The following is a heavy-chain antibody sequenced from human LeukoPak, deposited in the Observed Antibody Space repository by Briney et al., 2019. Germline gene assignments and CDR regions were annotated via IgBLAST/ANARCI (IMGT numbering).Heavy chain of an antibody. CDR2: INRNSGDT. D-gene: IGHD1-26*01. Sequence: ASVTVSCKASGYSFIDYSMHWVRQAPGQGLEWMGWINRNSGDTKYAQKFEGRVTMTRDTSVTPAYMELSSLRSDDTAVYFCARDRGVGATLGLMDVWGQGTPVTVSS. CDR3: ARDRGVGATLGLMDV. CDR1: GYSFIDYS. V-gene: IGHV1-2*02. J-gene: IGHJ6*02.